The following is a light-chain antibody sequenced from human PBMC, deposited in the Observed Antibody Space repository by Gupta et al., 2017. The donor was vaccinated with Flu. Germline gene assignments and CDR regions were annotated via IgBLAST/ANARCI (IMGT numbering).Light chain of an antibody. CDR1: SSDVGGYNA. J-gene: IGLJ1*01. Sequence: QSALTQPASVSGSPGQSITISCATTSSDVGGYNAVSWYQQHPGIAPKLLIYEDRNRPAWVSDRFSGSKYDNTASLTISGLQAEDESDYYCSSFSNSGTRFLFGTGTKVTVL. CDR2: EDR. V-gene: IGLV2-14*03. CDR3: SSFSNSGTRFL.